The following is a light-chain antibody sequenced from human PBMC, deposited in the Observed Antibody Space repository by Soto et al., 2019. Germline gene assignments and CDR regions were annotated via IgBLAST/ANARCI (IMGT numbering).Light chain of an antibody. CDR3: SSYTSSSSYV. CDR2: EVS. V-gene: IGLV2-8*01. CDR1: SSDIGGYEY. J-gene: IGLJ1*01. Sequence: QSALTQPPSASGSPGQSVTISCTGTSSDIGGYEYVSWYQQYPGKAPKLMIYEVSKRPSGVPDRFSGSKSGNTASLTVSGLQAEDEADYYCSSYTSSSSYVFGTGTKLTVL.